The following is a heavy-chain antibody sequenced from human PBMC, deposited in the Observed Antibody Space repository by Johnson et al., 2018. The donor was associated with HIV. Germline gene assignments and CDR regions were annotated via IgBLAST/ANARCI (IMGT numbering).Heavy chain of an antibody. D-gene: IGHD5-18*01. CDR3: AKDTAMVRSSAAFDI. CDR1: GFTFSYYG. CDR2: IWNDGSHK. Sequence: QVQLVESGGCVVQPGRSLRLSCAASGFTFSYYGMHWVRQAPGKGLEWVAIIWNDGSHKYYADSVKGRFTISRDNSENTLYLQMNSLSPEDTAIYYCAKDTAMVRSSAAFDIWGQGTMVTVSS. J-gene: IGHJ3*02. V-gene: IGHV3-33*06.